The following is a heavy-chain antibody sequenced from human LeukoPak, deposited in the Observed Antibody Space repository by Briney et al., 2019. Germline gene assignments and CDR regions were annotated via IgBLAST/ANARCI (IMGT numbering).Heavy chain of an antibody. J-gene: IGHJ4*02. D-gene: IGHD3-22*01. CDR3: AAELSSRYFDY. V-gene: IGHV1-24*01. CDR2: FDSEEDAK. CDR1: GYMFTELS. Sequence: DSVKVSCKVSGYMFTELSMHWVRQAPGKGLEWMGGFDSEEDAKMYAQKFQGRVTMTEDTSTDTAYMELSSLRSEDTAVYYCAAELSSRYFDYWGQGTLVTLSS.